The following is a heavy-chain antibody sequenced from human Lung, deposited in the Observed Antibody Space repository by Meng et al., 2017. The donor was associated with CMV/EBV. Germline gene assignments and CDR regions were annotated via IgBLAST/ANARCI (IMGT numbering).Heavy chain of an antibody. D-gene: IGHD2-2*01. V-gene: IGHV3-23*03. CDR3: AKPVPYCGSTSCYDS. Sequence: SGFTFSSYAMSLFRQAPGKGLEWVSVISSDGGTAYYADSVRGRFTISRDASKNTLYLQMNSLRGEDTAVYYCAKPVPYCGSTSCYDSWGQGTLVTVSS. J-gene: IGHJ4*02. CDR1: GFTFSSYA. CDR2: ISSDGGTA.